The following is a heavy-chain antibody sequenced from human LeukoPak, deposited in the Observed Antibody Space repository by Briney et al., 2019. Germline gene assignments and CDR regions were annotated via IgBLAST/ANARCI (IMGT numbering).Heavy chain of an antibody. Sequence: GGSLRLSCAVSGFTFSDYYMSWIRQAPGKGLEWVSYISSSGRTSYYADSVKGRFTISRDNAKNSLYLQMNSLRAEDTAVYYCARGPSSWYSRWYFDYWGQGTLLTVSS. J-gene: IGHJ4*02. V-gene: IGHV3-11*01. CDR2: ISSSGRTS. CDR3: ARGPSSWYSRWYFDY. CDR1: GFTFSDYY. D-gene: IGHD6-13*01.